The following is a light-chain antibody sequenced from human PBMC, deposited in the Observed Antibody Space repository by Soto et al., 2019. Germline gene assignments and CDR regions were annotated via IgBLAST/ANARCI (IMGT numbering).Light chain of an antibody. Sequence: DIQMTQSPSSLSASVGDRVTITCRASQSISSYLNWYQQKPGKAPKPLIYAASSLQSGVPSRFSGSGSGTEFTLTISSLQPEDFATYYCQQRYTTPYTFGQGTKLEIK. J-gene: IGKJ2*01. CDR1: QSISSY. CDR3: QQRYTTPYT. V-gene: IGKV1-39*01. CDR2: AAS.